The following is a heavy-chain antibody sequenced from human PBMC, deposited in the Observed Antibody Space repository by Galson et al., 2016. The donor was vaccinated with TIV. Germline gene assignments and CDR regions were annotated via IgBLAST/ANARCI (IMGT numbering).Heavy chain of an antibody. CDR1: GYTFINYD. J-gene: IGHJ4*02. V-gene: IGHV1-8*02. D-gene: IGHD2-15*01. Sequence: SVKVSCKASGYTFINYDINWVRQAAGQGLEWMGWMNPNSGNTGYAQKFRGIITMTRRTSLKTVYMELSSLTSEDTAVYYCARSGDYGDYWGQGTLVSVSS. CDR2: MNPNSGNT. CDR3: ARSGDYGDY.